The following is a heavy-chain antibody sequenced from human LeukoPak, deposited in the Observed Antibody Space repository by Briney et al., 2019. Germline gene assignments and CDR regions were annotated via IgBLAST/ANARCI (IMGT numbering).Heavy chain of an antibody. CDR2: TSAYNGNT. Sequence: ASVKVSCKASGYTFTSYGISWVRQAPGQGLEWMGWTSAYNGNTNYAQTLQGRCTMTTDTSKITAYMELRSLRSDDTAVYYCARGYDILTGTGWFDPWGQGTLVTVSS. J-gene: IGHJ5*02. D-gene: IGHD3-9*01. CDR1: GYTFTSYG. V-gene: IGHV1-18*01. CDR3: ARGYDILTGTGWFDP.